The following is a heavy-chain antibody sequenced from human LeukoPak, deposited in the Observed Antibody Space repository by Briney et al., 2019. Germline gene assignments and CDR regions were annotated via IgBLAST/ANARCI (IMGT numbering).Heavy chain of an antibody. Sequence: SETLSLTCTVSGGSISSSSYYWGWIRQPPGKGLEWIGSIYYSGSTYYNPSLTSRVTISVDTSKNQFSLKLSSVTAADTAVYYCARHRRGYSGGGYYQRSFDYWGQGTLVTVSS. D-gene: IGHD5-12*01. CDR2: IYYSGST. V-gene: IGHV4-39*01. CDR1: GGSISSSSYY. CDR3: ARHRRGYSGGGYYQRSFDY. J-gene: IGHJ4*02.